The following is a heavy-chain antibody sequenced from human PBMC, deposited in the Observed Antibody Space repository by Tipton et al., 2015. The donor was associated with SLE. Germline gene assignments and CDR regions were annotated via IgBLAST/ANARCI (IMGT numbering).Heavy chain of an antibody. Sequence: TLSLTCSVSGGFISDYYWSWIRQSPGKGLEWIGYVYYNGNSNYNPSLKSRVTISVDTSKNQFSLKLSSVTAADTAVYHCAREFLNPVTTVHYYFDLWGRGTLVTVSS. CDR3: AREFLNPVTTVHYYFDL. D-gene: IGHD4-11*01. CDR1: GGFISDYY. CDR2: VYYNGNS. J-gene: IGHJ2*01. V-gene: IGHV4-59*12.